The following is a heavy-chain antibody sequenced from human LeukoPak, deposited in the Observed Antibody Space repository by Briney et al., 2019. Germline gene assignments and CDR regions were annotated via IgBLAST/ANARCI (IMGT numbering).Heavy chain of an antibody. Sequence: GASVKVSCKASGYTSTSYGISWVRQAPGQGLEWMGWISAYNGNTNYAQKLQGRVTMTTDTSTSTAYMELRSLRSDDTAVYYCARDWSLGGSDHSKLRYFDYWGQGTLVTVSS. CDR2: ISAYNGNT. CDR1: GYTSTSYG. V-gene: IGHV1-18*01. J-gene: IGHJ4*02. D-gene: IGHD6-13*01. CDR3: ARDWSLGGSDHSKLRYFDY.